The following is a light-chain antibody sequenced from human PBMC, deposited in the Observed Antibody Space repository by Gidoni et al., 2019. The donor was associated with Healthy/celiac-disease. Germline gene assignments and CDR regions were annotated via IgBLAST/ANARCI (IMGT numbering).Light chain of an antibody. J-gene: IGKJ1*01. Sequence: DIQLTQSPSTLSASVGDRVTITCRASQSISSWLDLYPQKPGKAPKLLIYKASSLESGVPSRFSGSRAGTELTLTTSSLQPDEFATYYCQQYNRYSWTFGQGTKVEIK. CDR2: KAS. CDR3: QQYNRYSWT. CDR1: QSISSW. V-gene: IGKV1-5*03.